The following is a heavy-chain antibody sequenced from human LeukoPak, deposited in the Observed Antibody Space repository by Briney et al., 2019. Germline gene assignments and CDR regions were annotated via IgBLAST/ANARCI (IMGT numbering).Heavy chain of an antibody. Sequence: GGSLRLSCAASGFTFSSYSMNWVRQAPGKGLEWVSYISSSSSTIYYADSVKGRFTISRDNAKNSLYLQMNSLRAEDTAVYYCATQGSGSLYYYYMDVWGKGTTVTISS. D-gene: IGHD3-10*01. CDR2: ISSSSSTI. CDR3: ATQGSGSLYYYYMDV. CDR1: GFTFSSYS. V-gene: IGHV3-48*01. J-gene: IGHJ6*03.